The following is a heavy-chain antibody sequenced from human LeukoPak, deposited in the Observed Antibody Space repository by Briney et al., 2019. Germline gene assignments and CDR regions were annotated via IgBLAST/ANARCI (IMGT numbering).Heavy chain of an antibody. J-gene: IGHJ4*02. CDR2: ISYDGSNK. Sequence: GGSLRLSCAASGFTFSSYAMHWVRQAPGKGLEWVAVISYDGSNKYYADSVKGRFTISRDNSKNTLYLQMNSLRAEDTAVYYCARERGTTVTTPVDYWGQGTLVTVSS. CDR3: ARERGTTVTTPVDY. V-gene: IGHV3-30-3*01. CDR1: GFTFSSYA. D-gene: IGHD4-17*01.